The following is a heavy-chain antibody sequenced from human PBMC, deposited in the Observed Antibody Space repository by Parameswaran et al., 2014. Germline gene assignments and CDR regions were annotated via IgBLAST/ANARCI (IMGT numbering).Heavy chain of an antibody. D-gene: IGHD3-3*01. Sequence: VRQMPGKGLEWVSYISSSGSTIYYADSVKGRFTISRDNAKNSLYLQMNSLRAEDTAVYYCARRGWSGYFDYWGQGTLVTVSS. V-gene: IGHV3-11*01. CDR2: ISSSGSTI. J-gene: IGHJ4*02. CDR3: ARRGWSGYFDY.